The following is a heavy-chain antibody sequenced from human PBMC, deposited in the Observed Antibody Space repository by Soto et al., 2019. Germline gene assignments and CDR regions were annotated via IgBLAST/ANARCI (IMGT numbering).Heavy chain of an antibody. Sequence: PGGSLRLSCEVSGFTFSAYWMHWVRQAPGKGLEWVAVIWYDGSNKYYADSVKGRFTISRDNSKNTLYLQMNSLRAEDTAVYYCARESPWFGELLYTSVYYYYGMDVWGQGTTVTVSS. CDR2: IWYDGSNK. J-gene: IGHJ6*02. CDR1: GFTFSAYW. CDR3: ARESPWFGELLYTSVYYYYGMDV. V-gene: IGHV3-33*08. D-gene: IGHD3-10*01.